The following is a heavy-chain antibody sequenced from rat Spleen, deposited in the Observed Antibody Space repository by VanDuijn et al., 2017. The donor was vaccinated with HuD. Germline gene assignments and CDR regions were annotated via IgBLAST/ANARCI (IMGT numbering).Heavy chain of an antibody. V-gene: IGHV2-1*01. CDR3: TRSGYYYSSYVPYFDY. CDR1: GFSLTTNS. CDR2: IWGDGST. J-gene: IGHJ2*01. D-gene: IGHD1-2*01. Sequence: QVQLKESGPGLVQPSQTLSLTCTVSGFSLTTNSIHWVRQPPGKSLEWMGGIWGDGSTDYNSTLKSRLSISRDTSQGQIFLKMNSLQTDGTAIYFCTRSGYYYSSYVPYFDYWGQGVMVTVSS.